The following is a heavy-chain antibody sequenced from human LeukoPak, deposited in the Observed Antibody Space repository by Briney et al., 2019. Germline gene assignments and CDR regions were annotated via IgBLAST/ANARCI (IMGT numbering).Heavy chain of an antibody. Sequence: PGGSLRLSCAASGFTFYNYAMSCVRQAPGKGLEWFSTISGSDDNTYYADSVKGRFTISRDISKNTLYLQMKSLSADDTAVYYCANDFDHWGQGTLVTVSS. J-gene: IGHJ4*02. V-gene: IGHV3-23*01. CDR2: ISGSDDNT. CDR3: ANDFDH. CDR1: GFTFYNYA.